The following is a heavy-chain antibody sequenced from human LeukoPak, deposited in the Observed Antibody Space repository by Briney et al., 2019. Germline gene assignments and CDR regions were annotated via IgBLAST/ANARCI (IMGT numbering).Heavy chain of an antibody. Sequence: ASVKVSCKASGYTLTGYYMHWVRQAPGQGLEWMGWINPNSGGTNYAQKFQGRVTMTRDTSISTAYMELSRLRSDDTAVYYCARGTRHSSSWYVARGWHFDYWGQGTLVTVSS. D-gene: IGHD6-13*01. CDR2: INPNSGGT. CDR1: GYTLTGYY. V-gene: IGHV1-2*02. J-gene: IGHJ4*02. CDR3: ARGTRHSSSWYVARGWHFDY.